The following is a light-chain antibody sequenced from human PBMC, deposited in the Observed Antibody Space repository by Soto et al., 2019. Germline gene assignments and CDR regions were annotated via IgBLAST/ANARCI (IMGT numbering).Light chain of an antibody. V-gene: IGLV2-14*03. CDR2: DVS. CDR1: GTDVGGYKY. Sequence: QSALTQPASVSGSPGQSITISCIGTGTDVGGYKYVSWYQQHPVKAPKFIIYDVSERPSGVSNHFSGSKSGNTASLTISGLQAEDEADYYCTSYTSSNTLVFGTGTKLTVL. J-gene: IGLJ1*01. CDR3: TSYTSSNTLV.